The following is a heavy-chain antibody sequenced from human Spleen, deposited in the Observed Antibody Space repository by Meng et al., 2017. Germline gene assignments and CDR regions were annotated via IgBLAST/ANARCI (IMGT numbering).Heavy chain of an antibody. Sequence: SETLSLTCTVSGGSISSSSYYWGWIRQPPGKGLEWIGSIYYSGSTYYNPSLKSRVTISVDTSKNQFSLKLSSVTAADTAVYYCATWCSGGSCYSKYYSYDMDVWGQGTTVTVSS. CDR2: IYYSGST. CDR1: GGSISSSSYY. V-gene: IGHV4-39*07. J-gene: IGHJ6*02. D-gene: IGHD2-15*01. CDR3: ATWCSGGSCYSKYYSYDMDV.